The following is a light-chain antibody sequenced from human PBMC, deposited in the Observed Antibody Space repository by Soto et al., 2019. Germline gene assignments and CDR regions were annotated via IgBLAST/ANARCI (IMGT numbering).Light chain of an antibody. CDR1: HDIFTY. V-gene: IGKV1-33*01. CDR2: GAS. J-gene: IGKJ3*01. CDR3: LQFDRFPRV. Sequence: DIQMTQSPSSLSASVGDRVTITCQASHDIFTYLNWFQQRPGKVPKLLIHGASKLETGVPARFSGSGSGTHSYLNITGLQPEDVATYYCLQFDRFPRVFGPGTTVDL.